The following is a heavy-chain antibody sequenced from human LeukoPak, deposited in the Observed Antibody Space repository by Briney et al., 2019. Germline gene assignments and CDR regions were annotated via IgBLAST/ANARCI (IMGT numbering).Heavy chain of an antibody. CDR1: GGSISSGDYY. CDR3: ARVFNNYSKGVDI. CDR2: IYYSGST. V-gene: IGHV4-30-4*01. J-gene: IGHJ3*02. D-gene: IGHD2-2*01. Sequence: PSETLSLTCTVSGGSISSGDYYWSWIRQPPGKGLEWIGYIYYSGSTYYNPSLKSRVTISVDTSKNQFSLKLSSVTAADTAVYYCARVFNNYSKGVDIWGQETMVTVSS.